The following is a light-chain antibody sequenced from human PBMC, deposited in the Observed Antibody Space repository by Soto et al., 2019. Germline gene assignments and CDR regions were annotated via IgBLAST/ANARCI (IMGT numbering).Light chain of an antibody. V-gene: IGLV1-40*01. CDR2: DDT. J-gene: IGLJ2*01. CDR3: QSYDSSLSAVV. CDR1: SSNIGTGYD. Sequence: QSLLTQPPSVSGAPGQRVTISCTGTSSNIGTGYDVHWYRQFPGTAPKLLIYDDTNRPSGVPDRFSGSKSGTSASLAITGLQAEDEADYYCQSYDSSLSAVVFGGGTKVTVL.